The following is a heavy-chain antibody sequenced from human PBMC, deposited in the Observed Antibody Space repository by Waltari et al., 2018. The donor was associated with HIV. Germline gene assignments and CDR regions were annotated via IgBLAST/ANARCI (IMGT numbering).Heavy chain of an antibody. CDR2: IMPGFGTT. J-gene: IGHJ2*01. Sequence: QVQLVQSGAEGKKPGSSVKVSCKASGGTFNNYAITWVRQAPGPGLEWMGGIMPGFGTTNYAQKFQRRLTIIADESTSTGYMELSSLRSEDTAVYYCARMATVVDWYFDLWGRGTLVTVSS. D-gene: IGHD2-15*01. CDR3: ARMATVVDWYFDL. V-gene: IGHV1-69*01. CDR1: GGTFNNYA.